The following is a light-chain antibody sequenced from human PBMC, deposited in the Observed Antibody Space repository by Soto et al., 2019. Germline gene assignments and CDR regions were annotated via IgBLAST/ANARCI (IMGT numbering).Light chain of an antibody. J-gene: IGKJ2*01. CDR3: QQLNSHPYT. CDR2: AAS. V-gene: IGKV1-9*01. CDR1: QGISSY. Sequence: IQLTQSPSSLSASVGDRVTITCRASQGISSYLAWYQQKPGKAPNLLIYAASTLQSGVPSRFSGSGSGTDFTLTISSLQPEDFATYYCQQLNSHPYTFGQGTKLEIK.